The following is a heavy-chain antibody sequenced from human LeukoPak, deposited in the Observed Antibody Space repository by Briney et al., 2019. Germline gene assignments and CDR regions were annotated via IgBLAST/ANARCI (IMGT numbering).Heavy chain of an antibody. Sequence: PGGSLRLSCAASGFTFSSNSMNWVRQAPGKGLEWIGYIYYSGSTNYNPSLKSRVTISVDTSKNQFSLKLSSVTAADTAVYYCARSSGWPSFDPWGQGTLVTVSS. CDR1: GFTFSSNS. V-gene: IGHV4-59*01. D-gene: IGHD6-19*01. CDR3: ARSSGWPSFDP. CDR2: IYYSGST. J-gene: IGHJ5*02.